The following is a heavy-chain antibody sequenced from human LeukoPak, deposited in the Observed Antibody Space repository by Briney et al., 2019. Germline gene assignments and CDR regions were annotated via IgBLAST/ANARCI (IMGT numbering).Heavy chain of an antibody. V-gene: IGHV3-23*01. CDR3: AKDGSYYYDSSGYSDY. J-gene: IGHJ4*02. CDR1: EFTFSSYA. CDR2: ISGSGGST. D-gene: IGHD3-22*01. Sequence: GGSLRLSCAASEFTFSSYAMSWVRQAPGKGLEWVSAISGSGGSTYYADSVKGRFTISRDNSKNTLYLQMNSLRAEDTAVYYCAKDGSYYYDSSGYSDYWGQGTLVTVSS.